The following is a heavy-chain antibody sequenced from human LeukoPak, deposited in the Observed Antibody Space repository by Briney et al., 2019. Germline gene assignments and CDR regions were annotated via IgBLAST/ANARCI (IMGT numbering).Heavy chain of an antibody. CDR1: GFTFSTYS. V-gene: IGHV3-21*01. CDR2: ISSSSSYI. CDR3: ASAGFQTSPTLTWGGYYLFDY. Sequence: PGGSLRLSCAASGFTFSTYSMNWVRQTPGKGLEWVSSISSSSSYIYYADSVKGRFTISRDNSKNTLYLQMNSLRAEDTAVYYCASAGFQTSPTLTWGGYYLFDYWGQGTLVTVSS. J-gene: IGHJ4*02. D-gene: IGHD3-3*01.